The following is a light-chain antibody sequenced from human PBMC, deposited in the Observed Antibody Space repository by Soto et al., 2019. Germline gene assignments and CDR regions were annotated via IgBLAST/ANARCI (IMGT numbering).Light chain of an antibody. CDR2: DAS. CDR1: QTVRTF. Sequence: EIVLTQSPATLSLSPGERATLSCRASQTVRTFLAWYQQKPAQAPRLLIYDASNRATGIPARFSGSGSGTDFTLTTSSLEPEDFAVYYCQQRSNWPLTFGGGTKVEIK. J-gene: IGKJ4*01. CDR3: QQRSNWPLT. V-gene: IGKV3-11*01.